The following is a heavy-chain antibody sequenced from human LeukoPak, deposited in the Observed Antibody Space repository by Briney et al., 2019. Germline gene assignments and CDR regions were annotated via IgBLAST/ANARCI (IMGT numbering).Heavy chain of an antibody. V-gene: IGHV3-23*01. CDR1: GFTYSSYA. Sequence: GGSLRLSCAASGFTYSSYAMNWVRQAPGKGLEWVSAISGGGGRTYYADSVKGRFTISRDNSKNTLYLRMNGLRAEDTAVYYCAKEKSQDCGGDCSPRVHFDYWGQGTLVTVSS. CDR3: AKEKSQDCGGDCSPRVHFDY. D-gene: IGHD2-21*02. J-gene: IGHJ4*02. CDR2: ISGGGGRT.